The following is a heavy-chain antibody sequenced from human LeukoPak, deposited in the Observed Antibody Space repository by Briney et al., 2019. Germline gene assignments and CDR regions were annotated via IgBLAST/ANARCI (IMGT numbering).Heavy chain of an antibody. D-gene: IGHD6-19*01. CDR3: ARERVAVAGTSQWFDP. V-gene: IGHV1-2*04. CDR2: INPNSGGT. CDR1: GYTFTGYY. J-gene: IGHJ5*02. Sequence: ASVKVSCKASGYTFTGYYMHWVRQAPGQGLEWMGWINPNSGGTNYAQKFQGWVTMTRDTSTSTAYMELRSLRSDDTAVYYCARERVAVAGTSQWFDPWGQGTLVTVSS.